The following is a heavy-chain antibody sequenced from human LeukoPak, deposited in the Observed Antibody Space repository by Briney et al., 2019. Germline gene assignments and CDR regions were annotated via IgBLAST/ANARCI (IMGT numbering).Heavy chain of an antibody. CDR3: ASQVRYSSSWYSGGTGSTGYFDY. CDR2: IYTSGST. CDR1: GGSISSGSYY. D-gene: IGHD6-13*01. V-gene: IGHV4-61*02. J-gene: IGHJ4*02. Sequence: SETLSLTCTVSGGSISSGSYYWSWIRQPAGKGLEWIGRIYTSGSTNYNPSLKSRVTISVDTSKNQFSLKLSSVTAADTAVYYCASQVRYSSSWYSGGTGSTGYFDYWGQGTLDTVSS.